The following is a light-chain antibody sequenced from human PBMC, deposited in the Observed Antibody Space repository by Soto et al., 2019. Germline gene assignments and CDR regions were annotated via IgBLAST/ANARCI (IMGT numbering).Light chain of an antibody. Sequence: EIVLTQSPATLSLSPGERATLSCRASQSVRSSYLAWYQQQPGQAPRLLIYGVSARATGIPDRFSGSGSGTDFTLTISRLEPEDSAVFYCQQYCESHPYTFGRGTKVDIK. CDR3: QQYCESHPYT. J-gene: IGKJ2*01. CDR1: QSVRSSY. V-gene: IGKV3-20*01. CDR2: GVS.